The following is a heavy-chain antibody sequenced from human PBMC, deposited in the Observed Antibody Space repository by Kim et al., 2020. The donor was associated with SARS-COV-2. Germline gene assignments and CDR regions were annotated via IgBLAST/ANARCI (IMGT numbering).Heavy chain of an antibody. D-gene: IGHD4-17*01. CDR3: TRDMVTTPPPYYYYYYGMDV. CDR1: GFTFGDYA. CDR2: IRSKAYGGTT. J-gene: IGHJ6*02. V-gene: IGHV3-49*04. Sequence: GGSLRLSCTASGFTFGDYAMSWVRQAPGKGLEWVGFIRSKAYGGTTEYAASVKGRFTISRDDSKSIAYLQMNSLKTEDTAVYYCTRDMVTTPPPYYYYYYGMDVWGQGTTVTVSS.